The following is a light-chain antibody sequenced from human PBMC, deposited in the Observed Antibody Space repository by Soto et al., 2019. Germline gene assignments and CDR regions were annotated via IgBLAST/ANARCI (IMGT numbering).Light chain of an antibody. CDR1: QSVSSSY. Sequence: EIVLSQSPRPLSLSLGETATPACRASQSVSSSYLAWYQQKPGQAHRLLIYQTYIRAAGIKDRFSASGSGTDFTLTIRDVQPEDFALYYCHQRQSWPRTFGQGTKVDIK. V-gene: IGKV3D-20*02. CDR3: HQRQSWPRT. J-gene: IGKJ1*01. CDR2: QTY.